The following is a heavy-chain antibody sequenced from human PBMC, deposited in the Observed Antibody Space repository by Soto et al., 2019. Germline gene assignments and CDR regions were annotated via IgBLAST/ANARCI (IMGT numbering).Heavy chain of an antibody. V-gene: IGHV4-39*01. CDR2: IYYSGNT. CDR1: GGSISSSNYY. D-gene: IGHD2-2*01. J-gene: IGHJ6*02. CDR3: ARLGGYCSTTGCYGYYAMDV. Sequence: SETLSLTCTVSGGSISSSNYYRGWIRQPPGKGLEWIGSIYYSGNTYYNPSLKSRVTMSVDTSKNQFSLKLSSVTAADTAVYYCARLGGYCSTTGCYGYYAMDVWGQGTTVTVSS.